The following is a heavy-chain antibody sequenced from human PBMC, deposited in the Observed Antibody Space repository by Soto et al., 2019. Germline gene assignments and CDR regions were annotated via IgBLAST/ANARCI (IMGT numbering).Heavy chain of an antibody. D-gene: IGHD2-15*01. CDR1: GGSISSSSYY. CDR3: ARRWSRDWYFDL. CDR2: IYYSGST. J-gene: IGHJ2*01. V-gene: IGHV4-39*01. Sequence: QLQLQESGPGLVKPSETLSLTCTVSGGSISSSSYYWGWIRQPPGKGLEWIGSIYYSGSTYYNPSLKSRVTISVDTSKNQFSLKLSSVTAADTAVYYCARRWSRDWYFDLWGRGTLVTVSS.